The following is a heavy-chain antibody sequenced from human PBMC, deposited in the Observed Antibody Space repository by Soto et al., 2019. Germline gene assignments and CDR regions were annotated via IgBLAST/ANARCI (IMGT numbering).Heavy chain of an antibody. J-gene: IGHJ3*02. V-gene: IGHV4-31*03. CDR2: IYYSGST. D-gene: IGHD3-10*01. CDR1: GGSISSGGYY. CDR3: ARVLLLWFGELNAFDI. Sequence: QVQLQESGPGLVKPSQTLSLTCTVSGGSISSGGYYWSWIRQHPGKGLEWIGYIYYSGSTYYNPSLESRVTISVDTSKNQFSLKLSSVTAADTAVYYCARVLLLWFGELNAFDIWGQGTMVTVSS.